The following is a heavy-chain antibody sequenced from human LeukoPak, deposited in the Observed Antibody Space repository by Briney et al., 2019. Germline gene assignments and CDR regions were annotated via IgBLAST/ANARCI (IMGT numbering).Heavy chain of an antibody. D-gene: IGHD2/OR15-2a*01. V-gene: IGHV3-53*01. J-gene: IGHJ6*02. CDR2: IHSGGST. CDR3: ARDRENYYYCMDV. CDR1: GFTVSSNY. Sequence: QSGGSLRLSCAASGFTVSSNYMSWVRQAPGKGLEWVSVIHSGGSTYYADSVKGRFTISGDNSKNTLYLQMNSLRAEDTAVYYCARDRENYYYCMDVWGQGTTVTVS.